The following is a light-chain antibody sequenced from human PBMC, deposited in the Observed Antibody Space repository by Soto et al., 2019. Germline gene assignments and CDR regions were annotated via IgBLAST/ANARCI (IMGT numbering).Light chain of an antibody. CDR1: QTISNM. Sequence: EVVMTQSPATLSVSPGDKVSLSCRANQTISNMLAWYQQKPGQAPRLLIYAASTRATGVSARFSGSGSGTEFTLTIRSLQSEDFTIYYCQYYNNWLATFGGGTKVEIK. CDR2: AAS. J-gene: IGKJ4*01. V-gene: IGKV3-15*01. CDR3: QYYNNWLAT.